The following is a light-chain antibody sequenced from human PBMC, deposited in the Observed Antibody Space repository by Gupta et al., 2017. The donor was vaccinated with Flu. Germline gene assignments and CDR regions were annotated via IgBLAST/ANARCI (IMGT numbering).Light chain of an antibody. CDR2: AKS. Sequence: GYDVYWYQHLPGRAPRLLIFAKSSRPSGVPDRFSASNSGTSASLAITGLQADDEADYYCQSYDTGLSGSVLTGSVVFGGGTKLTVL. J-gene: IGLJ2*01. CDR3: QSYDTGLSGSVLTGSVV. CDR1: GYD. V-gene: IGLV1-40*01.